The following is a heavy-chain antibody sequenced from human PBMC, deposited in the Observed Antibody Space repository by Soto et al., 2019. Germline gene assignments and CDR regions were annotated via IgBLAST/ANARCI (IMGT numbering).Heavy chain of an antibody. J-gene: IGHJ4*02. CDR2: IYSGGST. CDR1: GFTVSSNY. V-gene: IGHV3-66*01. D-gene: IGHD1-20*01. CDR3: ARLYNWNDYYFDY. Sequence: GGSLRLSCAASGFTVSSNYMSWVRQAPGKGLEWVSVIYSGGSTYYADSVKGRFTISRDNSKNTLYLQMNSLRAEDTAVYYCARLYNWNDYYFDYWGQGTLVTVSS.